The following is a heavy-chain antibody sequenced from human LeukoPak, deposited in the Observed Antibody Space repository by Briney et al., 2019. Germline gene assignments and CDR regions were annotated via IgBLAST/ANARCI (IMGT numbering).Heavy chain of an antibody. J-gene: IGHJ3*02. CDR3: ARDDPYDSSGSDSDAFDI. CDR2: ITSSSTYK. CDR1: GFTFRSYS. Sequence: GGSLRLSCAASGFTFRSYSMNWVGQAPGKGREWVSSITSSSTYKYYADSVKGRFTISRDNAKNSLNLQMNSLRAEDTAVYYCARDDPYDSSGSDSDAFDIWGQGTMVTVSS. D-gene: IGHD3-22*01. V-gene: IGHV3-21*01.